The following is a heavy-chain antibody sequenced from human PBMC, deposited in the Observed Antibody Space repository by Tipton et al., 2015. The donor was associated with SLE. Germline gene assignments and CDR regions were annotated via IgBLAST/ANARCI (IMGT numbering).Heavy chain of an antibody. CDR2: IYHSGST. V-gene: IGHV4-30-2*01. J-gene: IGHJ4*02. CDR1: GGSISSGGYS. Sequence: TLSLTCAVSGGSISSGGYSWSWIRQPPGKGLEWIGYIYHSGSTYYNPSLKSRVTISVDRSKNQFSLKLSSVTAADTAVYYCARGGRFLEWYQAGDDYWGQRTLVTVSS. D-gene: IGHD3-3*01. CDR3: ARGGRFLEWYQAGDDY.